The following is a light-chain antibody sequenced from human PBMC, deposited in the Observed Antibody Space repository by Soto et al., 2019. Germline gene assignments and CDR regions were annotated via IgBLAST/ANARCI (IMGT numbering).Light chain of an antibody. Sequence: DIQMTQSPSSLSASVGDRVTITCRASQSITIYLNWYQQKPGKAPKLLIYAASSLQSGVPSRFSGSGSGTDFTLNISSLQPEDFATYYCQQSYSSPRTFGQGTKVEIK. CDR1: QSITIY. CDR3: QQSYSSPRT. CDR2: AAS. V-gene: IGKV1-39*01. J-gene: IGKJ1*01.